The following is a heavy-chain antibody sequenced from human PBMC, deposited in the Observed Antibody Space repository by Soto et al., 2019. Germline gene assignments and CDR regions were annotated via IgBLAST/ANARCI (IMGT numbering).Heavy chain of an antibody. CDR3: AKDERGYADYYYGMDV. J-gene: IGHJ6*02. D-gene: IGHD5-18*01. CDR2: ISGSGGST. Sequence: EVQLLESGGGLVQPGGSLRLSCAASGFTFSSYAMSWVRQAPGKGLEWVSAISGSGGSTYYADSVKGRFTISRDNSKNTLYLQMNSLRAEDTAVYYCAKDERGYADYYYGMDVWGQGTTVTVSS. CDR1: GFTFSSYA. V-gene: IGHV3-23*01.